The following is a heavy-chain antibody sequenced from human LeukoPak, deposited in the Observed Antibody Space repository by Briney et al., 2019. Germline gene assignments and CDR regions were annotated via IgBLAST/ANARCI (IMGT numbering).Heavy chain of an antibody. V-gene: IGHV3-23*01. J-gene: IGHJ6*02. D-gene: IGHD4-17*01. Sequence: PGGSLRLSCAASGFTFSSYSMNWVRQAPGKGLEWVSAISGSGGSTYYADSVKGRFTISRDNSKNTLYLQMNSPRAEDTAVYYCAKDLISTVTTYYYYGMDVWGQGTTVTVSS. CDR1: GFTFSSYS. CDR2: ISGSGGST. CDR3: AKDLISTVTTYYYYGMDV.